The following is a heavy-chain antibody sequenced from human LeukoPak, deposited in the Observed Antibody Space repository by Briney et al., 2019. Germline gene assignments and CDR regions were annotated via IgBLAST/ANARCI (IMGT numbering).Heavy chain of an antibody. V-gene: IGHV3-64*01. D-gene: IGHD6-13*01. CDR1: GFTFSSYA. J-gene: IGHJ5*02. Sequence: GGSLRLSCTASGFTFSSYAMHWVRQAPGKGLEYVSSISSNGDSTYYTNSVKGRFTISRDNSKNTLYLQMGSLRPEDMAMYYCARSAAASGPNWFDPWGQGTPVTVSS. CDR3: ARSAAASGPNWFDP. CDR2: ISSNGDST.